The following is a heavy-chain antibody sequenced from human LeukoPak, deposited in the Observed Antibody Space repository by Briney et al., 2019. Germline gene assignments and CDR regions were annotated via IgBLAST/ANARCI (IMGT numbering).Heavy chain of an antibody. Sequence: GGSLRPSWAPYGFNFSTYGMDWVRQAPGKGLGWVAFIQFDKSSKHYADSVKGRFTISRDNSKNTVYLQVNSLRAEDTAVYYCAKEDGTVVVSTFGDWGQGTLVTVYS. CDR1: GFNFSTYG. D-gene: IGHD3-22*01. CDR2: IQFDKSSK. CDR3: AKEDGTVVVSTFGD. V-gene: IGHV3-30*02. J-gene: IGHJ4*02.